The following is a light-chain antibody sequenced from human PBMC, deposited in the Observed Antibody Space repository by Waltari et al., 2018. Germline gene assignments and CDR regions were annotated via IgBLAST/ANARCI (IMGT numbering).Light chain of an antibody. Sequence: QSVLTQPPSASETPGQRVTISCSGSHSNPRSNYLYWYQQLPGSAPKLLIYRNNLRPSGVPDRFSASKYGTLASLVISGLRSEDEGVYYCASWDESHYVFGGGTTVTVL. J-gene: IGLJ1*01. CDR2: RNN. CDR1: HSNPRSNY. V-gene: IGLV1-47*01. CDR3: ASWDESHYV.